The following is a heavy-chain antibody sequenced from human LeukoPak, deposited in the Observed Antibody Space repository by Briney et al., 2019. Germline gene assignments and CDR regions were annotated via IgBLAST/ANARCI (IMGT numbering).Heavy chain of an antibody. D-gene: IGHD3-16*02. CDR2: IYYSGST. CDR1: GGSINGGDYY. J-gene: IGHJ4*02. Sequence: PSQTLSLTCTVSGGSINGGDYYWSWIRQPPGKGLEWIGYIYYSGSTNYNPSLKSRVTISVDTSKNQFSLKLSSVTAADTAVYYCARSVAFGGVIADWGQGTLVTVSS. CDR3: ARSVAFGGVIAD. V-gene: IGHV4-30-4*08.